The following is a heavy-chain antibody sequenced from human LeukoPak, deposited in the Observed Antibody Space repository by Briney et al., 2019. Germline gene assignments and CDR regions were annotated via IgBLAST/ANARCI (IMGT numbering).Heavy chain of an antibody. CDR1: GFTFSSYA. V-gene: IGHV3-30-3*01. CDR3: AREGGVVVVVAATVDYYYGMDV. Sequence: GGSLRLSCAASGFTFSSYAMHWVRQAPGKGLEWVAVISYDGSNKYYADSVKGRFTISIDNSKNTLHLQMNSLRAEDTAVYYCAREGGVVVVVAATVDYYYGMDVWGQGPTVTVSS. J-gene: IGHJ6*02. D-gene: IGHD2-15*01. CDR2: ISYDGSNK.